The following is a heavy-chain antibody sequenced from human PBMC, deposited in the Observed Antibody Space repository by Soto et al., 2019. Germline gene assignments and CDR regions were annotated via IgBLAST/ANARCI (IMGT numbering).Heavy chain of an antibody. CDR2: ISSSSSYI. D-gene: IGHD3-22*01. V-gene: IGHV3-21*01. J-gene: IGHJ4*02. CDR1: GFTFSSYS. CDR3: ARDNYYDSSGSLGY. Sequence: PGGSLRLSCAASGFTFSSYSMNWVRQAPGKGLEWVSSISSSSSYIYYAESVKGRFTISRDNAKNSLYLQMNSLRAEDTAVYYCARDNYYDSSGSLGYWGQGTLVTVSS.